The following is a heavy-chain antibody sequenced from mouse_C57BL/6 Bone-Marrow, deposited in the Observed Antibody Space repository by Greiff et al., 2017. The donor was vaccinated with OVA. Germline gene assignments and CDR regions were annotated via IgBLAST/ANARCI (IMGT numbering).Heavy chain of an antibody. V-gene: IGHV5-6*02. CDR1: GFTFSSYG. Sequence: DVMLVESGGDLVKPGGSLKLSCAASGFTFSSYGMSWVRQTPDKRLEWVATISSGGSYTYYPDSVKGRFTISRDNAKNTLYLQMSSLKSEDTAMYYCARTITTVVAHWYFDVWGTGTTVTVSS. J-gene: IGHJ1*03. CDR2: ISSGGSYT. CDR3: ARTITTVVAHWYFDV. D-gene: IGHD1-1*01.